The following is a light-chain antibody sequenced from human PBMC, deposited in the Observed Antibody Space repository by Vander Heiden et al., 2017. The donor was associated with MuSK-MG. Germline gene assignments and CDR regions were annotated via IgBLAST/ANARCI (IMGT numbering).Light chain of an antibody. CDR2: AAS. CDR3: QQTDSTLSIT. V-gene: IGKV1-39*01. Sequence: DIQMTQSPSSLSASVGDRVTITCRASQSISNYLNWYQQKPGKAPKLLIYAASNWQSGVPSRFSGSGSGTDFTLTISSRQPEDFATYYCQQTDSTLSITFGQGTRLEIK. CDR1: QSISNY. J-gene: IGKJ5*01.